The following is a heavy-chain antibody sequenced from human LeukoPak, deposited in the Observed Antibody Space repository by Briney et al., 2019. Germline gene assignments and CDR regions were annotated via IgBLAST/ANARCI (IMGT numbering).Heavy chain of an antibody. D-gene: IGHD3-10*01. V-gene: IGHV6-1*01. CDR1: VDSVSSNSAA. Sequence: SQTLSLTCAISVDSVSSNSAAWNWIRQSPSRGLEWLGRTYYRSKWYNDYAVSVKSRITITPDTSKNQFSLQLNSATPEDRAVYYCARTLRSGSYYNVRPDDAFDIWGQGTMVTVSS. J-gene: IGHJ3*02. CDR2: TYYRSKWYN. CDR3: ARTLRSGSYYNVRPDDAFDI.